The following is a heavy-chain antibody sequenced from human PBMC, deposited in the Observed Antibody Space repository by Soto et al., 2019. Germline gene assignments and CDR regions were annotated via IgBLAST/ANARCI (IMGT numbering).Heavy chain of an antibody. CDR1: GFTFAIYS. V-gene: IGHV3-48*01. D-gene: IGHD5-12*01. CDR3: ARDREMATNKDYYGMDV. J-gene: IGHJ6*02. CDR2: IDSSRSVI. Sequence: PGGSLRLSCAASGFTFAIYSFNWVRQAPGKGLEWVASIDSSRSVIYYADSVKGRFTISRDNAKNSLYLQMNSLRAEDTAVYYCARDREMATNKDYYGMDVWGQGTTVTVSS.